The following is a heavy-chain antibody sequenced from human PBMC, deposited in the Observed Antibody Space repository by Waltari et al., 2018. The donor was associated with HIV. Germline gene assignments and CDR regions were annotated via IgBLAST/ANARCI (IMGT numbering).Heavy chain of an antibody. D-gene: IGHD3-22*01. J-gene: IGHJ4*02. CDR3: ARERDPFYYDSSGYSGGY. V-gene: IGHV4-30-4*01. Sequence: VQLQESGPGLVKPSQTLSLTCTVSGGSISSGDYYWSWIRQPPGKGLEWIGYIYYSGSTYYNQSLKSRVTISVDTPRNQFSLKLSSVTAADTAVYYCARERDPFYYDSSGYSGGYWGQGTLVTVSS. CDR1: GGSISSGDYY. CDR2: IYYSGST.